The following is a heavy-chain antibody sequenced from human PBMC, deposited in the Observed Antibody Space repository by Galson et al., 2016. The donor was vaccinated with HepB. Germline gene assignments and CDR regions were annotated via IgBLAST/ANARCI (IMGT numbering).Heavy chain of an antibody. CDR2: IYWDDRK. Sequence: PALVKPTQTVTLTCTFSGFSLSTNEVGVGWIRQPPGKALKWLALIYWDDRKRYSPSLKSRLTITKDTSKNQVVLTLTNMDPVDTATYYCARRVTVNDAFDIWGQGTMVTVSS. D-gene: IGHD4-17*01. V-gene: IGHV2-5*02. CDR1: GFSLSTNEVG. J-gene: IGHJ3*02. CDR3: ARRVTVNDAFDI.